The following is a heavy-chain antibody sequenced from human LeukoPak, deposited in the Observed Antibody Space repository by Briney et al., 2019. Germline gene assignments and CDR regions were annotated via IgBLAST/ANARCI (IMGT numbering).Heavy chain of an antibody. CDR2: IDPSDSHI. CDR1: GYSFTSYW. Sequence: GESLKISCKGSGYSFTSYWISWVRQMPGKGLEWMGRIDPSDSHINYSPSFQGHVTISVGKSISTAYLQWSSLRASDTAMYYCARQGRGSYRRDFDYWGQGTLVTVSS. CDR3: ARQGRGSYRRDFDY. J-gene: IGHJ4*02. V-gene: IGHV5-10-1*01. D-gene: IGHD3-10*01.